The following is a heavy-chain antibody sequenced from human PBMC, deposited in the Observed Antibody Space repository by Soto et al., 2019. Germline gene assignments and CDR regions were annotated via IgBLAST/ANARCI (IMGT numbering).Heavy chain of an antibody. J-gene: IGHJ4*02. V-gene: IGHV5-51*01. Sequence: GESLKISCRGSGYKFTNYWIGWVRQLPGQGLEWMGIIYPGDSETRYSPSFQGQVTISADKSIGTAYLQWRSLRTSDTAMYYCARFENTAMSPFDYWGQGTQVTFPS. D-gene: IGHD5-18*01. CDR3: ARFENTAMSPFDY. CDR1: GYKFTNYW. CDR2: IYPGDSET.